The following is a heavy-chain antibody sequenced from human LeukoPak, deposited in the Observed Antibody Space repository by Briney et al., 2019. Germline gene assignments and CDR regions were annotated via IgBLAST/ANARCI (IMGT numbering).Heavy chain of an antibody. Sequence: SETLSLTCTVSGGSISSYYWSWIRQPAGKGLEWIGRIYTSGSTNYNPSLKSRVTMSVDTSKNQFSLKLSSVTAADTAVYYCVRARADYYDSSGYYYRFDYWGQGTLVTVSS. V-gene: IGHV4-4*07. CDR3: VRARADYYDSSGYYYRFDY. CDR2: IYTSGST. J-gene: IGHJ4*02. CDR1: GGSISSYY. D-gene: IGHD3-22*01.